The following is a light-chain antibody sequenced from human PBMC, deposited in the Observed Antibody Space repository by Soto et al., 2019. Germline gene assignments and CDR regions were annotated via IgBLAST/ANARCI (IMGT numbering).Light chain of an antibody. CDR2: EIN. CDR3: SSFAGSNNFPYV. CDR1: SSDVGVYDY. V-gene: IGLV2-8*01. J-gene: IGLJ1*01. Sequence: QSVLTQPPSASGSPGQSVTISCTGTSSDVGVYDYVSWYQQHPGKAPKLMIYEINKRPSGVPDRFSGSKSGSTASLTVSGLQAEDEADYYCSSFAGSNNFPYVFGTGTKVTVL.